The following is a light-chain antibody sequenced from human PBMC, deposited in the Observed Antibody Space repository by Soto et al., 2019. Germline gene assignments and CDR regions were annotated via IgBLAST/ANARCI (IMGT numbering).Light chain of an antibody. CDR2: EVT. Sequence: QSALTQPASVSGSPGQSITISCTGTSSDIGAYNHVSWYQQYPGKAPTLMIYEVTNRPSGVSSRFSGSKSGNTASLTISGLQADDEGDYYCSSYTTSDTWVFGGGTKLTVL. CDR1: SSDIGAYNH. V-gene: IGLV2-14*01. J-gene: IGLJ3*02. CDR3: SSYTTSDTWV.